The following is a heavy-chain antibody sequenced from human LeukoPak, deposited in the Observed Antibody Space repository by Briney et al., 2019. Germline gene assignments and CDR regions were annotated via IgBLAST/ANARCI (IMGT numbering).Heavy chain of an antibody. CDR3: AKGDYDRSGYSFARIFQH. CDR1: GFTFSRYA. Sequence: GGSLRLSCAASGFTFSRYAMSWVRQAPGKGLEWVSGISGSGDTTHYADSVKGRFTTSRDNSKNTLYLQMNRLRAEDTAVYYCAKGDYDRSGYSFARIFQHWGQGTLVTVSS. CDR2: ISGSGDTT. D-gene: IGHD3-22*01. J-gene: IGHJ1*01. V-gene: IGHV3-23*01.